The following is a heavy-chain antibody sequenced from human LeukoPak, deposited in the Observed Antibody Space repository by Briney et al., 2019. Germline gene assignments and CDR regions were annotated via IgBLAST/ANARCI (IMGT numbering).Heavy chain of an antibody. CDR3: AKGDSSVSY. D-gene: IGHD3-22*01. CDR2: INHDGSEK. CDR1: GFNLNSYW. Sequence: PGGALRLSCAASGFNLNSYWMSWVRQDPGKGLEWVANINHDGSEKYYVDSVKGRFTISRDSAKNSLYLQMHSLRADDTAVYYCAKGDSSVSYWGQGTLVTVSS. V-gene: IGHV3-7*03. J-gene: IGHJ4*02.